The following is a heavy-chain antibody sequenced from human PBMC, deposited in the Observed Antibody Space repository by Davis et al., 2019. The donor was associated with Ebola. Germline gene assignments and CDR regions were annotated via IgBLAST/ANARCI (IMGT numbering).Heavy chain of an antibody. CDR1: GGSFSGYY. J-gene: IGHJ4*02. CDR2: INYSGRT. V-gene: IGHV4-34*10. D-gene: IGHD3-3*01. Sequence: MPSETLSLTCAVYGGSFSGYYWSWIRQSPGKGLEWIGDINYSGRTNYNPSLESRVTISEDTSNNQFSLRLTSVTAADTAIYYCARSQLELFLTPNFAYWGPGVLVTVSS. CDR3: ARSQLELFLTPNFAY.